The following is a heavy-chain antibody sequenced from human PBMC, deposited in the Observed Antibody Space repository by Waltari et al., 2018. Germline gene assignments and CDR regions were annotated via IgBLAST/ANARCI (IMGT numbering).Heavy chain of an antibody. CDR3: AREGYTSGRAGIFDY. CDR1: RFAFNNGI. CDR2: MSYDGYSK. D-gene: IGHD6-19*01. J-gene: IGHJ4*02. V-gene: IGHV3-30-3*01. Sequence: LVESGGDVVQSGRSLGLSFVLSRFAFNNGILHWVPRAPGKGLEWVSAMSYDGYSKYYADSVKGRFTISRDDSLNTVYLQLDSLTVEDTAIYYCAREGYTSGRAGIFDYWGQGTLVTVSS.